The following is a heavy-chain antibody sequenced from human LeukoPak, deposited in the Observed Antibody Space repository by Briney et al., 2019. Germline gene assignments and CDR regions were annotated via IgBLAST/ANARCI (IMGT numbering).Heavy chain of an antibody. CDR3: ARPSLNSGSYFDY. V-gene: IGHV3-21*01. CDR2: ITSSSSYI. Sequence: GGSLRLSCVASGFTFNTYNMNWVRQAPGKGLEWVSSITSSSSYIYYADSVKGRFTISRDNAKSSLYLQMNSLRDEDTAVYYCARPSLNSGSYFDYWGQGTLVTVSS. J-gene: IGHJ4*02. CDR1: GFTFNTYN. D-gene: IGHD1-26*01.